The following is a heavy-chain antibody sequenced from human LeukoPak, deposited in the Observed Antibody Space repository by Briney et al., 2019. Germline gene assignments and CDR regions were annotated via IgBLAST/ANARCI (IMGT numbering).Heavy chain of an antibody. D-gene: IGHD1-26*01. CDR2: ISYDGSNK. Sequence: GGSLRLSCAASGFTFSSYGMHWVRQAPGKGLEWVAVISYDGSNKYYADSVKGRFTISRDNSKNTLYLQMNSLRAEDTAVYYCAKATQSGSYYSYYYGMDVWGQGTTVTVSS. CDR3: AKATQSGSYYSYYYGMDV. CDR1: GFTFSSYG. J-gene: IGHJ6*02. V-gene: IGHV3-30*18.